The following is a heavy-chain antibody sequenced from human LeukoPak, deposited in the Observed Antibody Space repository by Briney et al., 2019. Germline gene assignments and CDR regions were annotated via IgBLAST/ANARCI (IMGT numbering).Heavy chain of an antibody. CDR3: ARVPTSYDYVWGSYRYSYYFDY. CDR1: GGSINNYY. V-gene: IGHV4-34*01. CDR2: INHSGST. Sequence: MPSETLSLTCTVSGGSINNYYWSWIRQPPGKGLEWIGEINHSGSTNYNPSLKSRVTISVDTSKNQFSLKLSSVTAADTAVYYCARVPTSYDYVWGSYRYSYYFDYWGQGTLVTVSS. J-gene: IGHJ4*02. D-gene: IGHD3-16*02.